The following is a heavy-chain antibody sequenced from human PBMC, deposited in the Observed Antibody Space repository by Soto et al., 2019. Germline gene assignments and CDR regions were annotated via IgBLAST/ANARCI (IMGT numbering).Heavy chain of an antibody. Sequence: WGSLRLSCAASGFTFDDYTMHWVRQAPGKGLEWVSLISWDGGSTYYADSVKGRFTISRDNSKNSLYLQMNSLRTEDTALYYCANSMGHGNYYGMDVWGQGTTVTVSS. V-gene: IGHV3-43*01. CDR3: ANSMGHGNYYGMDV. D-gene: IGHD2-8*01. CDR2: ISWDGGST. J-gene: IGHJ6*02. CDR1: GFTFDDYT.